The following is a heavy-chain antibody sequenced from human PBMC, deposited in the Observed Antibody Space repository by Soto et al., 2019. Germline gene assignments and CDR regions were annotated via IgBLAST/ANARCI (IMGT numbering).Heavy chain of an antibody. CDR2: IRSKAYGGTT. V-gene: IGHV3-49*03. Sequence: GGSLRLSCTASGFTFGDYAMSWFRQAPGKGLEWVGFIRSKAYGGTTEYAASVKGRFTISRDDSKSIAYLQMNSLKTDDTAVYYCTRDSGRGYCSSTSCSALYYFDYWGQGTLVTVSS. J-gene: IGHJ4*02. CDR1: GFTFGDYA. CDR3: TRDSGRGYCSSTSCSALYYFDY. D-gene: IGHD2-2*01.